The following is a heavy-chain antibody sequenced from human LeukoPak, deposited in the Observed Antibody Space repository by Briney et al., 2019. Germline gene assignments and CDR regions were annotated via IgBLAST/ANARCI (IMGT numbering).Heavy chain of an antibody. J-gene: IGHJ4*02. CDR2: ISGSGGST. CDR1: GFTFSSYG. Sequence: GGTLRLSCAVSGFTFSSYGMSWVRQAPGQGLEWVSAISGSGGSTYYADSVRGRFTISGDNSKNRLYLQMNSLRAEHTAVYSCAKAANWGSFAYWGQGTLVTLSS. CDR3: AKAANWGSFAY. D-gene: IGHD7-27*01. V-gene: IGHV3-23*01.